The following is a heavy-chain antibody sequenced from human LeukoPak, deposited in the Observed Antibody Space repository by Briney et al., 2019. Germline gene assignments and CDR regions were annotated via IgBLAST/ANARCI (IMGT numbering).Heavy chain of an antibody. J-gene: IGHJ4*02. CDR2: IRYDGSNK. Sequence: HPGGSLRLSCAASGFTFSSYGMHWVRQAPGKGLEWVAFIRYDGSNKYYADSVKGRSTISRDNSKNTLYLQMNSLRAEDTAVYYCAKESGGTYSSSWSLDYWGQGTLVTVSS. V-gene: IGHV3-30*02. CDR3: AKESGGTYSSSWSLDY. D-gene: IGHD6-13*01. CDR1: GFTFSSYG.